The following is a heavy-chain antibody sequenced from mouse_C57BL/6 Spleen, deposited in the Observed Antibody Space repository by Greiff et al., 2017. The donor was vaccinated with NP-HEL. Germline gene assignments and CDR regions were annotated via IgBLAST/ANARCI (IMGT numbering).Heavy chain of an antibody. CDR1: GYTFTSYW. CDR3: ASPIYYGYDYAMDY. D-gene: IGHD2-2*01. J-gene: IGHJ4*01. Sequence: QVQLQQPGAELVKPGASVKLSCTASGYTFTSYWMHWVKQRPGQGLEWIGMIHPNSGSTNYNEKFKSKATLTVDKSSSTASMQLSSLTSEDSAVENCASPIYYGYDYAMDYWGQGTSVTVSS. V-gene: IGHV1-64*01. CDR2: IHPNSGST.